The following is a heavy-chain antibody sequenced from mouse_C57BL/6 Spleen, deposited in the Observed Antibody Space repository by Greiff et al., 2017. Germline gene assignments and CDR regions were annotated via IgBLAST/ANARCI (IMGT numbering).Heavy chain of an antibody. CDR3: ARRDWNAMDY. CDR1: GFTFSDYG. V-gene: IGHV5-17*01. D-gene: IGHD3-3*01. Sequence: DVKLVESGGGLVKPGASLKLSCAASGFTFSDYGMHWVRQAPEKGLEWVAYISSGSSTIYYADTVKGRFTISRDTAKNTLFLQMTSLRSEDTAMYYCARRDWNAMDYWGQGTSVTVSS. CDR2: ISSGSSTI. J-gene: IGHJ4*01.